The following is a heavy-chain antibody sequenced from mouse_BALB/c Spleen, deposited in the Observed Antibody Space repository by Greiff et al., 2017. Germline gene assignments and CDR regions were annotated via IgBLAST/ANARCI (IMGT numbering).Heavy chain of an antibody. CDR1: GFAFSSYD. Sequence: DVKLVESGGGLVKPGGSLKLSCAASGFAFSSYDMSWVRQTPEKRLEWVAYISSGGGSTYYPDTVKGRFTISRDNAKNTLYLQMSSLKSEDTAMYYCARHGDYYGSSYGWYFDVWGAGTTVTVSS. V-gene: IGHV5-12-1*01. CDR3: ARHGDYYGSSYGWYFDV. D-gene: IGHD1-1*01. CDR2: ISSGGGST. J-gene: IGHJ1*01.